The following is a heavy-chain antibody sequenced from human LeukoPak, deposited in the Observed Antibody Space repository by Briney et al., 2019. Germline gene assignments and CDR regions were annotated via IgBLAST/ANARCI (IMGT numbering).Heavy chain of an antibody. V-gene: IGHV1-69*06. Sequence: GSSVKVSCKASGGTFSSYAISWVRQAPGQGLEWMGGIIPIFGTANYAQKFQGRVTITADKSTSTAYMELSSLRSEDTAVYYCARVRYYDSSGYYYHYYYMDVWGKGTTVTVSS. J-gene: IGHJ6*03. CDR3: ARVRYYDSSGYYYHYYYMDV. CDR1: GGTFSSYA. CDR2: IIPIFGTA. D-gene: IGHD3-22*01.